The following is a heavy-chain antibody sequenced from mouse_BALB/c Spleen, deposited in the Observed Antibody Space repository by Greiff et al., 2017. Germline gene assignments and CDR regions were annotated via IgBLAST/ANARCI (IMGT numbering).Heavy chain of an antibody. CDR2: IAPGSGST. CDR1: GYTFTSYW. CDR3: ARFKLLWFMDY. V-gene: IGHV1S41*01. D-gene: IGHD2-2*01. J-gene: IGHJ4*01. Sequence: DLVKPGASVKLSCKASGYTFTSYWINWIKQRPGQGLAWIGRIAPGSGSTYYNEMFKGKATLTVDTSSSTAYIQLSSLSSEDSAVYFCARFKLLWFMDYWGQGTSVTVSS.